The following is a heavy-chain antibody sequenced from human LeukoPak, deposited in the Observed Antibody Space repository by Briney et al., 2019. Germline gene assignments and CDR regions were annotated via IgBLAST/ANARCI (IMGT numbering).Heavy chain of an antibody. V-gene: IGHV3-48*01. CDR2: ISSSSNTI. J-gene: IGHJ4*02. Sequence: GGSLRLSCAASGFTFSNYWMNWVRQAPGKGLDWVSYISSSSNTIYYADSVKGRFTISRDNAKNSLYLQMNSLRAEDTAVYYCARDWLSMTTVTTGDYYWGQGTLVTVSS. D-gene: IGHD4-17*01. CDR1: GFTFSNYW. CDR3: ARDWLSMTTVTTGDYY.